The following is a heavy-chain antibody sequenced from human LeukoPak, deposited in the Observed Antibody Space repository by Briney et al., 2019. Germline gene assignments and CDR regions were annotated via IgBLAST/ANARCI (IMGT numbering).Heavy chain of an antibody. D-gene: IGHD1-20*01. J-gene: IGHJ4*02. V-gene: IGHV3-9*01. CDR2: ISWNSGSI. CDR1: GFTFDDYA. CDR3: AKDGVAITGAGYYFDY. Sequence: PGGSLRLSCAASGFTFDDYAMHWVRQAPGKGLEWVSGISWNSGSIGYADSVKGRFTISRDNSKNTLYLQMNSLRAEDTAVYYCAKDGVAITGAGYYFDYWGQGTLVTVSS.